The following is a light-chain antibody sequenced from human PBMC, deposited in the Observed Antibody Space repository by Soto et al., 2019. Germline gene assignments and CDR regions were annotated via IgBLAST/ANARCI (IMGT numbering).Light chain of an antibody. CDR2: GAS. Sequence: IVLTQSPGTQSLSPGERATLSCRASQSVSSSYLAWYQQKPGQAPRLLIYGASSRATGVPDRFSGSGSGTDFTLTISRLEPEDFAVYYCQQYGSSPQTFGQGTKVDIK. V-gene: IGKV3-20*01. CDR1: QSVSSSY. CDR3: QQYGSSPQT. J-gene: IGKJ1*01.